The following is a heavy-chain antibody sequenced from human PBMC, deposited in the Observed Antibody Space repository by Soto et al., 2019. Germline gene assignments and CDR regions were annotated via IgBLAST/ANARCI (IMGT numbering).Heavy chain of an antibody. J-gene: IGHJ6*02. Sequence: QVQLVQSGAEVKKPGASVKVSCKASGYTFTSYGISWVRQAPGQGREGMGWISAYNGNTNYAQTVQGRVTMTTDTATSTAYMELRSLRSDDTAVYYCARRAAAGIDYYYYYGMDVWGQGTTVTVSS. CDR1: GYTFTSYG. D-gene: IGHD6-13*01. CDR2: ISAYNGNT. CDR3: ARRAAAGIDYYYYYGMDV. V-gene: IGHV1-18*01.